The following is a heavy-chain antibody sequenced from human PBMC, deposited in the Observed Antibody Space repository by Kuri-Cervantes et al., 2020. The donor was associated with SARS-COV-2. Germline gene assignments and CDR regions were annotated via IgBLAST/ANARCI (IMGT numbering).Heavy chain of an antibody. CDR3: ARTRMVNTAMAYSGAFDI. CDR2: IYGTGTT. V-gene: IGHV4-30-4*08. J-gene: IGHJ3*02. Sequence: SETLSLTCSVSGGSISSGDFSWNWIRQPPGKGLEWIGYIYGTGTTYNNPSLNSRVTISLDTSTNQFSLRLSSVTAADTAVYYCARTRMVNTAMAYSGAFDIWGQGTMVTVSS. CDR1: GGSISSGDFS. D-gene: IGHD5-18*01.